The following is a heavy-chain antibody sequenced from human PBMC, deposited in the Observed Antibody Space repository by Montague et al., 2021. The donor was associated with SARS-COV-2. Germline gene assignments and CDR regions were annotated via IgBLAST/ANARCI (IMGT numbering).Heavy chain of an antibody. D-gene: IGHD3-3*01. CDR3: ARPRTPGYDSWSGYPGLDV. CDR2: IYPGDSDT. Sequence: QSGAEVKKPGESLKISCKGSGYSFTSYWIGWVRQMPGKGLEWMGIIYPGDSDTRYSPSFQGQVTISADKSISTAYLQWSSLKASDTAMYYWARPRTPGYDSWSGYPGLDVWGQGTTVTVSS. V-gene: IGHV5-51*01. CDR1: GYSFTSYW. J-gene: IGHJ6*02.